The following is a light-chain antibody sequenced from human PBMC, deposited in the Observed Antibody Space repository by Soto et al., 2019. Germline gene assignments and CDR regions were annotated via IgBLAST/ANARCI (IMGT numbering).Light chain of an antibody. CDR3: SSYISSSTYV. Sequence: SALTHPASVSRAAGQSITIACTRTSSDIGRYNYVSWYQQYPGKAPKFMIYDVSNRPSGVSNRFSGPKSGNTASLSISGLQAEDEADYYCSSYISSSTYVFGPGTKVTVL. CDR1: SSDIGRYNY. CDR2: DVS. V-gene: IGLV2-14*01. J-gene: IGLJ1*01.